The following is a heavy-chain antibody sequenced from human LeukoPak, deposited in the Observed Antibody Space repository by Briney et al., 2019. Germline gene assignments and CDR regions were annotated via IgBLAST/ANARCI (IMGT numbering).Heavy chain of an antibody. CDR3: ARDHELAQGVSDY. CDR2: ISSSSSTI. J-gene: IGHJ4*02. CDR1: GFTFTRYS. D-gene: IGHD5-24*01. V-gene: IGHV3-48*04. Sequence: GGSLRLSCAASGFTFTRYSMTWVRQAPGKGLEWVSYISSSSSTIHYADSVKGRFTISRDNTKNSLYLQMNSLRAEDTAVYYCARDHELAQGVSDYWGQGTLVTVSS.